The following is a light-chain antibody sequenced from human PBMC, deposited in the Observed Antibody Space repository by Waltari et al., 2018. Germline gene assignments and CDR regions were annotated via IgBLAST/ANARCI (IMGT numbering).Light chain of an antibody. CDR1: VLPTQY. V-gene: IGLV3-25*03. CDR3: QSADSSGTYTV. CDR2: KDS. Sequence: SYELTQPPSVSVAPGQTARITCSGGVLPTQYAYWYQQKPGQAPVRVIYKDSERPSGIPERFSGSSSGTTVTLTISGVQAEDEADYYCQSADSSGTYTVFGGGTKLTVL. J-gene: IGLJ2*01.